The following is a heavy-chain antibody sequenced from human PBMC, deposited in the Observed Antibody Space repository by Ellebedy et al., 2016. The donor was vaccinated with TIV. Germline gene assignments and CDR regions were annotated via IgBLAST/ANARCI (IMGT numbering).Heavy chain of an antibody. CDR2: IKSESEGGTT. J-gene: IGHJ1*01. V-gene: IGHV3-15*01. Sequence: GESLKISCSSSGFSFNNGWMNWVRQSLGKGLEWVGRIKSESEGGTTDYAAPVKGRFTISSDDLQNILYLQMNNLTIADTGVYYCSTYTVGDDSWGQGTLVIVSS. CDR3: STYTVGDDS. CDR1: GFSFNNGW. D-gene: IGHD1-26*01.